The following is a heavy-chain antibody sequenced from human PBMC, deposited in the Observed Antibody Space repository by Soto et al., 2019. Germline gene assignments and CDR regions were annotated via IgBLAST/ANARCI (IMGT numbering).Heavy chain of an antibody. CDR1: GGSISSYY. CDR3: ARSSAREYNWCEP. D-gene: IGHD3-10*01. CDR2: IYTGGST. V-gene: IGHV4-4*07. Sequence: SVTLSLTCPVSGGSISSYYCRWLRPPAGKGLEWIGRIYTGGSTNYNPSLKSRVTMSVDTSKNQFSLKLSSVTAADTAGDYCARSSAREYNWCEPWGQGTRVTVSS. J-gene: IGHJ5*02.